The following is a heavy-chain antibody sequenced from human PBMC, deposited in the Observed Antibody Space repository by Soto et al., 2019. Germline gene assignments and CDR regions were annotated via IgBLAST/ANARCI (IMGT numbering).Heavy chain of an antibody. CDR3: ARYTYGRDY. V-gene: IGHV4-61*01. D-gene: IGHD5-18*01. J-gene: IGHJ4*01. CDR2: IYHTGCT. CDR1: GGSVSSGYYY. Sequence: QVQLQESGPGLVKPSETLSLTCTVSGGSVSSGYYYWSWIRQPPKKGLEWIGYIYHTGCTNYNPSLKSRVTISADTSKSQFSLKLSSMTAAATAVYYCARYTYGRDYWGHGTLVTVSS.